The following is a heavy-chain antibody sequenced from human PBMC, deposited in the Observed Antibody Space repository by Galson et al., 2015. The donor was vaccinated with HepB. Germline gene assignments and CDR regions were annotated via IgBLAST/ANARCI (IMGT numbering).Heavy chain of an antibody. D-gene: IGHD1-26*01. CDR3: ARGGALFRSWLDP. Sequence: SLRLSCAASGFSFRSYTLHWVRQAPGRGLEWVALLSYDGSTQYYADSVEGRFSTSRDNSMNTLSLEMNGLRFDDTAVYHCARGGALFRSWLDPWGQGTVVTVSS. J-gene: IGHJ5*02. V-gene: IGHV3-30*14. CDR2: LSYDGSTQ. CDR1: GFSFRSYT.